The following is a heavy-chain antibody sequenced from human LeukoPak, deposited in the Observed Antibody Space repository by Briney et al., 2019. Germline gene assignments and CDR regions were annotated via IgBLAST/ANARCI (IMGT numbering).Heavy chain of an antibody. Sequence: GGSLRLSCAASGFTFSSYEMNWVRQAPGKGLEWVSYISRSGSAIYYADSVKGRFTISRDNAENSLDLQMNSLRVEDTAVYHCARRGSGYTEPIDYWGQGTLVTVSS. CDR1: GFTFSSYE. CDR2: ISRSGSAI. V-gene: IGHV3-48*03. CDR3: ARRGSGYTEPIDY. J-gene: IGHJ4*02. D-gene: IGHD5-12*01.